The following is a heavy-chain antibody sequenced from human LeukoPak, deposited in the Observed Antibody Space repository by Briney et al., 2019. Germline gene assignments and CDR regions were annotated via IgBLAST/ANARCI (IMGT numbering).Heavy chain of an antibody. D-gene: IGHD3-16*01. V-gene: IGHV3-23*01. CDR3: AKLWGRHVWSFDY. J-gene: IGHJ4*02. CDR1: GFTFSDYA. Sequence: GGSLRLSCAASGFTFSDYAMSWVRQAPGKGLEWVSTIFKTGDTAHYADIVRGRFTIPRDNSKNTLSLQMNSLRAEDTAIYYCAKLWGRHVWSFDYWGQGALVTVSS. CDR2: IFKTGDTA.